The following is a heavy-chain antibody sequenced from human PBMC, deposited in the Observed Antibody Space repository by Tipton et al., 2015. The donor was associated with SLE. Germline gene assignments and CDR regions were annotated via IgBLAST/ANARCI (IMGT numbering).Heavy chain of an antibody. CDR1: GASISSHY. CDR2: SFNSGGT. D-gene: IGHD3-22*01. J-gene: IGHJ4*02. V-gene: IGHV4-59*11. Sequence: TLSLTCNVSGASISSHYWSWIRQPPGKGLEWIGFSFNSGGTNYNPSLKSRVTISLDTFKKQLSLRLRSVTAADTAVYYCARVPRTFYYDYSGHFDYWGPGTLVTVSS. CDR3: ARVPRTFYYDYSGHFDY.